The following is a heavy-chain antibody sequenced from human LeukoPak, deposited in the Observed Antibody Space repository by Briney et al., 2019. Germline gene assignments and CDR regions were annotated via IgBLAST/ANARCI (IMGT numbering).Heavy chain of an antibody. CDR1: GFTFSSYW. V-gene: IGHV3-74*01. CDR3: ARGVLRYFDWLLYRGDYYYYMDV. Sequence: PGGSLRLSCAASGFTFSSYWMHWVRQAPGKGLVWVSRINSDGSSTSYADSVKGRFTISRDNAKNTLYLQMNSLRAEDTAVYYCARGVLRYFDWLLYRGDYYYYMDVWGKGTTVTISS. D-gene: IGHD3-9*01. CDR2: INSDGSST. J-gene: IGHJ6*03.